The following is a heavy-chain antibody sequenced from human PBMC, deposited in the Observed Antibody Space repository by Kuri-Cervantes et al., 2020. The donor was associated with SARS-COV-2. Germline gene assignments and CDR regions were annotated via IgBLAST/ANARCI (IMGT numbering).Heavy chain of an antibody. CDR2: ISGSGGRT. CDR1: GFTFSSYA. V-gene: IGHV3-23*01. D-gene: IGHD3-3*01. CDR3: AKRQDFWSGYYTPHIDY. J-gene: IGHJ4*02. Sequence: GGSLRLSCAASGFTFSSYAMSWVRQAPGKGLEWVLAISGSGGRTNYAASVDGRFTISRDDSKNTLHLQMDSLTAEDTAVYYCAKRQDFWSGYYTPHIDYWGQGALVTVSS.